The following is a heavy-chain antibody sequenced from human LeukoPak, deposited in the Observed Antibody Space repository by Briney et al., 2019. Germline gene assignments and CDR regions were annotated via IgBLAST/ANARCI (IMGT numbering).Heavy chain of an antibody. CDR3: ARARGYCSSTSCYLFDY. V-gene: IGHV3-21*01. CDR1: GFTFSSYS. D-gene: IGHD2-2*01. CDR2: ISSSSSYI. Sequence: GGSLRLSCAASGFTFSSYSMNWVRQASGKGLEWVSSISSSSSYIYYADSVKGRFTISRDNAKNSLYLQMNSLRAEDTAVYYCARARGYCSSTSCYLFDYWGQGTLVTVSS. J-gene: IGHJ4*02.